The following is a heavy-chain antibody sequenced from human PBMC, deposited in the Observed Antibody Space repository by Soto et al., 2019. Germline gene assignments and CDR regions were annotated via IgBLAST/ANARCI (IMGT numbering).Heavy chain of an antibody. V-gene: IGHV3-23*01. CDR3: AKDAVSDYSSSWQKNYYYYGMDV. CDR2: MSGGGGST. D-gene: IGHD6-13*01. Sequence: GALKLSWSTSWFPFTSYTIDLVPQAPRKGLEGGSGMSGGGGSTHYADSVKGRFTISSDNSRNTLYLQMNSLRAEDTAVYYCAKDAVSDYSSSWQKNYYYYGMDVWGQGTTVTVSS. CDR1: WFPFTSYT. J-gene: IGHJ6*02.